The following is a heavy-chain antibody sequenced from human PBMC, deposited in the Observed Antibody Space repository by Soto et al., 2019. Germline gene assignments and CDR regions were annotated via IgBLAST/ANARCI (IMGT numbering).Heavy chain of an antibody. CDR3: ERDNYGQLEY. J-gene: IGHJ4*02. CDR2: VDPNSGGT. V-gene: IGHV1-2*02. CDR1: GYTFTDLY. Sequence: ASVKVSCKPSGYTFTDLYIHWVRQAPGQGLEWMGWVDPNSGGTKQTQKFQGRLTMTRDTSTGAVYMELYSLRSEDTSVYYCERDNYGQLEYWGQGTLVTVS. D-gene: IGHD3-10*01.